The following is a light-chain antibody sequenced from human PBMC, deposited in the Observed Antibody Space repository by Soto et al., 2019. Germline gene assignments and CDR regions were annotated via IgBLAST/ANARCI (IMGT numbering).Light chain of an antibody. CDR3: QQYNEWPLT. Sequence: VMTQSPATLSVSPGERATLSCRASLSISNNLAWYQQKPGQAPMLRIYSASTRATAIPARFSGSESGTEFTLTISSLQSEDFAVYYCQQYNEWPLTFGGGTKVETK. J-gene: IGKJ4*01. CDR1: LSISNN. V-gene: IGKV3-15*01. CDR2: SAS.